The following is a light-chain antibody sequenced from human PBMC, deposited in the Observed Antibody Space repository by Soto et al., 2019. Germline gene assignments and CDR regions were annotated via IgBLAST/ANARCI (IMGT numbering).Light chain of an antibody. Sequence: AIRMTQSPSSFSASTGDRVTITCRASQGISSYLAWYQQKPGKAPKLLIYAASTFQSGVPSRFSGSGSGTDFTLTISCLQSEYFATYYCQQYYSYPQTFGQGTKVEIK. CDR3: QQYYSYPQT. V-gene: IGKV1-8*01. CDR1: QGISSY. J-gene: IGKJ1*01. CDR2: AAS.